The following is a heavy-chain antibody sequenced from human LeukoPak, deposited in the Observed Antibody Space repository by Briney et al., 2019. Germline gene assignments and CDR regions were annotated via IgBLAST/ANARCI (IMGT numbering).Heavy chain of an antibody. D-gene: IGHD3-3*01. CDR1: GFSFSSYG. J-gene: IGHJ6*03. V-gene: IGHV3-33*06. CDR3: AKAHTIFGVVITYYYYMDV. Sequence: GGSLRLSCAASGFSFSSYGMHWVRQAPGKGLEWVAVIWYDGTNKYYADSVKGRFTISRDNSKNTLYLQMNSLRAEDTAVYYCAKAHTIFGVVITYYYYMDVWGKGTTVTVSS. CDR2: IWYDGTNK.